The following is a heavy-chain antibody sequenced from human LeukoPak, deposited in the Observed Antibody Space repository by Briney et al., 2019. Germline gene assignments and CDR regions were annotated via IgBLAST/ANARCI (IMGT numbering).Heavy chain of an antibody. CDR2: ISAYNGNT. CDR1: AYTFTNYA. CDR3: ARDPDY. Sequence: ASVNVSCKASAYTFTNYAISRVPQAPGQGLEWMGWISAYNGNTNYAQKLQGRVTMTTDTSTSTAYLELKSLRSDDTAVYYCARDPDYWGQGTLVTVSS. J-gene: IGHJ4*02. V-gene: IGHV1-18*01.